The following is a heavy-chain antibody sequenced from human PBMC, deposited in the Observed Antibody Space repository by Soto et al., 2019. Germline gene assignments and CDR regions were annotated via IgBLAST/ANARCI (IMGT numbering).Heavy chain of an antibody. CDR3: ARDRGYCSSTSCYAGIDYFDY. CDR1: GFTFSSYS. CDR2: ISSSSSYI. D-gene: IGHD2-2*01. Sequence: GGSLRLSCAASGFTFSSYSMNWVRQAPGKGLEWVSSISSSSSYIYYADSVKGRFTISRDNAKNSLYLQMNSLRAEDTAVYYCARDRGYCSSTSCYAGIDYFDYWGQGTLVTVSS. V-gene: IGHV3-21*01. J-gene: IGHJ4*02.